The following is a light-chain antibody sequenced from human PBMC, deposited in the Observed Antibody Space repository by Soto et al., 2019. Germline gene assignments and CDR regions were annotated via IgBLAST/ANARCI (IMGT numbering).Light chain of an antibody. Sequence: SVLTHPASVSGSPGQSITISCTGTGSDVGGYNYVSWYQQHPGKAPKLMIYEVSNRPSGVSNRSSGSKSGNTASLTISGLQAEYEADYYCSSYTSSTFYVFGTGTKVTVL. CDR2: EVS. CDR3: SSYTSSTFYV. V-gene: IGLV2-14*01. J-gene: IGLJ1*01. CDR1: GSDVGGYNY.